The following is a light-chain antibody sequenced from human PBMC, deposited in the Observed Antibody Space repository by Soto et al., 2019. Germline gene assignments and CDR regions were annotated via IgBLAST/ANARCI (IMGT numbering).Light chain of an antibody. Sequence: EIVLTQSPGTLSLSPGERATLSCRASQSVSSSYLAWYQQKPGQAPRLLIYGASSRATGIPDRFSGSGSGTDLTLTISRLEPEDFAVYYCQQYGSSPSIPFGQGTRLEIK. V-gene: IGKV3-20*01. CDR3: QQYGSSPSIP. J-gene: IGKJ5*01. CDR2: GAS. CDR1: QSVSSSY.